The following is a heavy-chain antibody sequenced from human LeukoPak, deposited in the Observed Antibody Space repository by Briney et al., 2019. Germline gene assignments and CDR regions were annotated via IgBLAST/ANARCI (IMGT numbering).Heavy chain of an antibody. CDR3: ARHTSGYGGAEFDY. CDR1: GGSISGYY. CDR2: ISYSGST. V-gene: IGHV4-59*08. D-gene: IGHD4/OR15-4a*01. Sequence: SETLSLTGTVSGGSISGYYWSWIRQPPGKGLEWIAYISYSGSTNYNPSLKSRVTISVDTSKNQFSLRLSSVTAADTAVYYCARHTSGYGGAEFDYWGQGPLVTVSS. J-gene: IGHJ4*02.